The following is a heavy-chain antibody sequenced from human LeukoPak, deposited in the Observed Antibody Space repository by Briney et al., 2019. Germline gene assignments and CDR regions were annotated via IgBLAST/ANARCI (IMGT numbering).Heavy chain of an antibody. CDR1: GYTFTSYD. Sequence: ASVKVSCKASGYTFTSYDINWVRQATGQGLEWMGWMNPNSGNTGYAQKFQGRVTMTRNTSISTAYMELSSLRSEDTAVYYCARSYYYDSSGYYFRDENLDCWGQGTLVTVSS. J-gene: IGHJ4*02. CDR2: MNPNSGNT. V-gene: IGHV1-8*01. D-gene: IGHD3-22*01. CDR3: ARSYYYDSSGYYFRDENLDC.